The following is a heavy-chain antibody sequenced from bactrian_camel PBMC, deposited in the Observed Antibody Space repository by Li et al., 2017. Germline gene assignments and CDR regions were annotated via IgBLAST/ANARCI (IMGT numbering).Heavy chain of an antibody. CDR1: KNIISDYF. V-gene: IGHV3S53*01. CDR3: AAVPAPALSLGGYCPRTYEYDY. Sequence: HVQLVESGGGSVQAGGSLRLSCSAPKNIISDYFMGWFRQAPGKEREGVAQIDTDGTTRYSQSVKGRSTITQNSAKNTLYLKMNSLRPDDTAIYYCAAVPAPALSLGGYCPRTYEYDYLGQGTQVTVS. D-gene: IGHD2*01. J-gene: IGHJ4*01. CDR2: IDTDGTT.